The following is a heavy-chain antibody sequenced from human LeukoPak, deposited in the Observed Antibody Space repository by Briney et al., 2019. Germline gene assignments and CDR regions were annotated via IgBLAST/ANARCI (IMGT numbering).Heavy chain of an antibody. V-gene: IGHV1-2*02. CDR1: GYTFTGYY. CDR2: INPNSGGT. D-gene: IGHD3-10*01. CDR3: ARTGWGYYGSGSYYYGMDV. Sequence: ASVKDSCKASGYTFTGYYIHLVRQAPGPGAERMGWINPNSGGTNYAQKFQGRVTMTRDTSISTAYMELSRLRSDDTAVYYCARTGWGYYGSGSYYYGMDVWGQGTTVTVSS. J-gene: IGHJ6*02.